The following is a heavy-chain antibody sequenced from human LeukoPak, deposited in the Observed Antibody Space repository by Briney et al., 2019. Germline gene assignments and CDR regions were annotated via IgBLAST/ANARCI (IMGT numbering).Heavy chain of an antibody. Sequence: GGSLRLSCAASGFTFSTYCMHWVRQAPGKGPMWVSRICPDGTVTNYADSVKARFIISRDNAGNTVYLQMNSLRVEDTAVYYCVRDFRSADYWGQGTLVTVSS. CDR3: VRDFRSADY. J-gene: IGHJ4*02. CDR2: ICPDGTVT. CDR1: GFTFSTYC. V-gene: IGHV3-74*01.